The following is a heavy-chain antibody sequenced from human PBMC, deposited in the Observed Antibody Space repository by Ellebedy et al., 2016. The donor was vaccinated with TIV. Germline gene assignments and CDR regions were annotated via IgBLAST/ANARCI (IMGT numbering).Heavy chain of an antibody. D-gene: IGHD1-7*01. CDR3: ARVGTTGYYYMDV. J-gene: IGHJ6*03. CDR1: GYTFSSYG. CDR2: ISAYNGNT. Sequence: ASVKVSXXASGYTFSSYGISWVRQVPGQGLEWMGWISAYNGNTNYAQKLQGRVTLTRDTSTSTAYMELRSLRSDDTAVYYCARVGTTGYYYMDVWGKGTTVTVSS. V-gene: IGHV1-18*01.